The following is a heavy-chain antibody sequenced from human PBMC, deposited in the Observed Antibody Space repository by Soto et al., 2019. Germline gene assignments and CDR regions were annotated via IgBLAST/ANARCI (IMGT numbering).Heavy chain of an antibody. CDR2: IGADGGT. Sequence: GGSLRLSCAASGFPFSSHDMHWVRQVTGKGLEWVSAIGADGGTYYLGSVKGRFTISRENAENSVYLQMNSLRVGDTAVYYCARRFFSAGNCRGIGFDYWGQGALVTVSS. V-gene: IGHV3-13*01. CDR1: GFPFSSHD. D-gene: IGHD2-15*01. J-gene: IGHJ4*02. CDR3: ARRFFSAGNCRGIGFDY.